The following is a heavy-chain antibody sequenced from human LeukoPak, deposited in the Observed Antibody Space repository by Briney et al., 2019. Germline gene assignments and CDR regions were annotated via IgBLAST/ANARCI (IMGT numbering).Heavy chain of an antibody. CDR1: GFTFTSYG. V-gene: IGHV3-30*02. J-gene: IGHJ4*02. CDR3: AKGNRWFFDY. D-gene: IGHD2-15*01. Sequence: GGSLRLSCAASGFTFTSYGMHWVRQAPGKGLEWVAFMQYDGRNEYYADSVKGRLTTSRDISKNTLYLQMDSLSPEDTAVYYCAKGNRWFFDYWGQGTLVTVSS. CDR2: MQYDGRNE.